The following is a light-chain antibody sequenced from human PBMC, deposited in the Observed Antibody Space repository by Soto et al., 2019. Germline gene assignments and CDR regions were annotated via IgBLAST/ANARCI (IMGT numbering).Light chain of an antibody. CDR2: GNS. CDR3: QSYDSSLSGWV. V-gene: IGLV1-40*01. J-gene: IGLJ3*02. CDR1: SSNIGAGYD. Sequence: QSVLTQPPSVSGAPGQRVTISCTGSSSNIGAGYDVHWYQQLPGTAPKLLIYGNSNRPSGVPDRCSGSKSGTSASLAITGLQAEYEADYYCQSYDSSLSGWVFGGGTKLTVL.